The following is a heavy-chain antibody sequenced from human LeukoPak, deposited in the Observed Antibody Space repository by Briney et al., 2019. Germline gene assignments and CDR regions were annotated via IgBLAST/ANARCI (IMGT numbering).Heavy chain of an antibody. J-gene: IGHJ4*02. CDR3: ARVRVLWFGEYDY. CDR1: GFTFSSYA. CDR2: ISSNGGST. Sequence: GGSLRLSCAASGFTFSSYAMHWVRQAPGKGLEYVSAISSNGGSTYYANPVKGRFTISRDNSKNTLYLQMGSLRAEDMAVYYCARVRVLWFGEYDYWGQGTLVTVSS. V-gene: IGHV3-64*01. D-gene: IGHD3-10*01.